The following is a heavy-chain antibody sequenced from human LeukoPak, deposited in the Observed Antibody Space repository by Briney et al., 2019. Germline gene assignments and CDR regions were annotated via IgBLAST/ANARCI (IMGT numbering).Heavy chain of an antibody. CDR3: AKDVHTVVVPAATQFDF. CDR2: ISWDGDTT. J-gene: IGHJ4*02. V-gene: IGHV3-43*01. Sequence: GGSLRLSCAASGFTFDDFGMHWVRQPPGKGLEWVALISWDGDTTYYADSVKGRFTISRDNRKHYMYLEMKSLKNEDTALYYCAKDVHTVVVPAATQFDFWGRGTLVTVSS. CDR1: GFTFDDFG. D-gene: IGHD2-2*01.